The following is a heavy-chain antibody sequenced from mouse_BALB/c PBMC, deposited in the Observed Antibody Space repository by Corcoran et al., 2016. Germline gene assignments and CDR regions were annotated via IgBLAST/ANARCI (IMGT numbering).Heavy chain of an antibody. Sequence: QIQLVQSGPELKKPGGTVRISCKASGYTFTTAGMQWVQKMPGRGLKWIGWINTHSGVPKYAEDFKGRFAFSLETSASTAYLQISNLKNEDTATYFCAYYDYAMDYWGQGTSVTVSS. CDR3: AYYDYAMDY. CDR1: GYTFTTAG. CDR2: INTHSGVP. V-gene: IGHV9-4*02. J-gene: IGHJ4*01. D-gene: IGHD2-4*01.